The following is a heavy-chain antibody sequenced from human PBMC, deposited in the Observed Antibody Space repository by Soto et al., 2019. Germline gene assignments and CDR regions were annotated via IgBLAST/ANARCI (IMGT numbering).Heavy chain of an antibody. CDR1: GFTFSSYA. CDR2: ISYDGSNK. CDR3: ARGVVVVPAAIDYYYGMDV. D-gene: IGHD2-2*01. V-gene: IGHV3-30-3*01. J-gene: IGHJ6*02. Sequence: GVSLRLSCAASGFTFSSYAMHWVRQAPCKGLEWVAVISYDGSNKYYADSVKGRFTISRDNSKNTLYLQMNSLRAEDTAVYYCARGVVVVPAAIDYYYGMDVWGQGTTVTVSS.